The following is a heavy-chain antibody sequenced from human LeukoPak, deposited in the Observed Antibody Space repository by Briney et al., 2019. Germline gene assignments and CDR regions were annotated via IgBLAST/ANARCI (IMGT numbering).Heavy chain of an antibody. CDR2: ISSSGSTI. V-gene: IGHV3-11*04. CDR1: GFTFSDYY. Sequence: PGGSLRLSCAASGFTFSDYYMSWIRQAPGKVLEWVSYISSSGSTIYYADSVKGRFTISRDDAKNSLYLQMNSLRAEDTAVYYCARAHDFWSGYWDSYYMDVWGKGTTVTVSS. D-gene: IGHD3-3*01. J-gene: IGHJ6*03. CDR3: ARAHDFWSGYWDSYYMDV.